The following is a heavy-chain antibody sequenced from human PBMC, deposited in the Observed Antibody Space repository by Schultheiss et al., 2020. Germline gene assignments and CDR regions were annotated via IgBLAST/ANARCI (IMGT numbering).Heavy chain of an antibody. J-gene: IGHJ4*02. CDR3: ARDRREPKYYYDSSGYYYHFDY. D-gene: IGHD3-22*01. V-gene: IGHV3-23*01. Sequence: GGSLRLSCAASGFTFSSYAMSWVRQAPGKGLEWVSAISGSGGSTYYADSVKGRFTISRDNSKNTLYLQMNSLRAEDTAVYYCARDRREPKYYYDSSGYYYHFDYWGQGTLVTVSS. CDR1: GFTFSSYA. CDR2: ISGSGGST.